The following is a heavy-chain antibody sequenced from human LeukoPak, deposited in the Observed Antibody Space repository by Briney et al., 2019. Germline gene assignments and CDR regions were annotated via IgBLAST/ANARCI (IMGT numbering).Heavy chain of an antibody. CDR1: GGCSSSGGYY. D-gene: IGHD3-10*01. V-gene: IGHV4-31*03. CDR3: ARVTRGYGSGSYGNWFDP. J-gene: IGHJ5*02. Sequence: SETLSLTCTVSGGCSSSGGYYWSWIRQHPRKGLEWIGYIYYSGSTYYNPSLKSRVTISVDTSKNQFSLKLSSVTAADTAVYYCARVTRGYGSGSYGNWFDPWGQGTLVTVSS. CDR2: IYYSGST.